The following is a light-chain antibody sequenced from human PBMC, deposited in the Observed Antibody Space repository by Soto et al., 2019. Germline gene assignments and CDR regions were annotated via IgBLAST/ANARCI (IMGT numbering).Light chain of an antibody. CDR2: GAS. Sequence: EIVMTQSPATLSVSPGERATPSCRASQSVSSNLAWYQQKPGQAPRLLIYGASTRATGIPARFSGSGSGTEFTLTISSLQSEDFATYYCQQLNNYPPFTFGPGTTVDLE. V-gene: IGKV3-15*01. J-gene: IGKJ3*01. CDR3: QQLNNYPPFT. CDR1: QSVSSN.